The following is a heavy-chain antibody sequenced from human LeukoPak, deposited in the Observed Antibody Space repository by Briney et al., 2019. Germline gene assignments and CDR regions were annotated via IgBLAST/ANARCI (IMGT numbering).Heavy chain of an antibody. CDR2: INHSGST. V-gene: IGHV4-34*01. D-gene: IGHD2/OR15-2a*01. J-gene: IGHJ6*03. CDR3: ARGSGYFGLLGKYYYYYMDV. CDR1: GGSFSGYY. Sequence: SETLSLTCAVYGGSFSGYYWSWIRQPPGKGLEWIGEINHSGSTNYNPSLKSRVTISVDTSKNQFSLKLSSVTAADTAVYYCARGSGYFGLLGKYYYYYMDVWGKGTTVTVSS.